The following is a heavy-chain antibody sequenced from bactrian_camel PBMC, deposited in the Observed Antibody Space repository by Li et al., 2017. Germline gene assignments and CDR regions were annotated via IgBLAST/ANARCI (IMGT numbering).Heavy chain of an antibody. D-gene: IGHD3*01. CDR2: IYAGGST. V-gene: IGHV3S60*01. CDR1: GFTFDEAD. CDR3: VTHKEYDYCSESWCYEADFGY. Sequence: HVQLVESGGGSVQTGETLRLSCTASGFTFDEADMGWYRQGPGYHCDMVSIIYAGGSTYYADSVRGRFTASRGNAKNTVYLQMNALTPEDTAVYYCVTHKEYDYCSESWCYEADFGYWGQGTQVTVS. J-gene: IGHJ6*01.